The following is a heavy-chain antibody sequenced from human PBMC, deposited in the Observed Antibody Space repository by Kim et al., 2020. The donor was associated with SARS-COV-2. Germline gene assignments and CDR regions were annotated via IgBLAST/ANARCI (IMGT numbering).Heavy chain of an antibody. D-gene: IGHD1-1*01. Sequence: SETLSLTCDVFGGSFSNYYWTWIRQPPGRGLEWLGDINDSGSVHYIPSLKSRVVLSLDTSKRQISLNLTSVTAADTAVYFCARRWTSTSKIDIWGQGSLVTVSS. J-gene: IGHJ4*02. V-gene: IGHV4-34*01. CDR2: INDSGSV. CDR3: ARRWTSTSKIDI. CDR1: GGSFSNYY.